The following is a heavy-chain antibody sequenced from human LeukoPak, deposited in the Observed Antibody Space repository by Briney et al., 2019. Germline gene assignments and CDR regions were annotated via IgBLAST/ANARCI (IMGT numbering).Heavy chain of an antibody. CDR3: LGGTYYYDSSGS. D-gene: IGHD3-22*01. CDR1: GFTVSSNY. V-gene: IGHV3-66*02. CDR2: IYSGGST. J-gene: IGHJ4*02. Sequence: GGSLRLSCAASGFTVSSNYMSWVRQAPGKGLEWVSVIYSGGSTYYADSVKGRFTISRDNSKNTLYLQMNSLRAEDTAVYYCLGGTYYYDSSGSWGQGTLVTVSS.